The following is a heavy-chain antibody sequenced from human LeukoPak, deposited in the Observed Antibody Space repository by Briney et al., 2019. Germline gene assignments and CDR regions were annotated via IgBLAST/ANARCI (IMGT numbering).Heavy chain of an antibody. CDR3: AKEGYYYDSSGYYPPYNWFDP. CDR1: GFTFDDYA. Sequence: GGSLRLSCAASGFTFDDYAMHWVRQAPGKGLEWVSLISGDGGSTYYADSVKGLFTISRDSSKNSLYLQMNSLRDEDTALYYCAKEGYYYDSSGYYPPYNWFDPWGQGTLVTVSS. J-gene: IGHJ5*02. V-gene: IGHV3-43*02. CDR2: ISGDGGST. D-gene: IGHD3-22*01.